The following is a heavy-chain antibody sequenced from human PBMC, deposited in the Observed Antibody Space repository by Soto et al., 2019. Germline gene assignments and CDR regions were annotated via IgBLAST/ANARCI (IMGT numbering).Heavy chain of an antibody. V-gene: IGHV4-59*01. D-gene: IGHD6-13*01. CDR3: AREGRTYSSSWYAFDY. CDR1: GGSISSYY. Sequence: SETLSLTCTVSGGSISSYYWSWIRQPPGKGLEWIGYIYYSGSTNYNPSLKSRVTISVDTSKNQFSLKLSSVTAADTAVYYCAREGRTYSSSWYAFDYWGQGTLVTVS. CDR2: IYYSGST. J-gene: IGHJ4*02.